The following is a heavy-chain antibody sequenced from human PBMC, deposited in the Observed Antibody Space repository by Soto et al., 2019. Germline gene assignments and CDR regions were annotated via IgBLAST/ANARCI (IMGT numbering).Heavy chain of an antibody. J-gene: IGHJ4*02. D-gene: IGHD3-10*01. CDR2: ISAYKTNI. CDR1: GYTFPNYG. Sequence: QVQLVQSGAEGKKPGASVKVSCKASGYTFPNYGITWVRQAPGQGLEWMGWISAYKTNIKYAQKFQGRVTLTTGTSTSTAYMELRSLRSDDTAIYYCARDLDGSGAYYTDFWGQGTLVTVSS. CDR3: ARDLDGSGAYYTDF. V-gene: IGHV1-18*01.